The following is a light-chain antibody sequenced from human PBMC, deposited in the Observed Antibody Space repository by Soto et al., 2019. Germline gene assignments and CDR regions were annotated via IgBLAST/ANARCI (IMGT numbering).Light chain of an antibody. J-gene: IGKJ4*01. CDR1: QSLLHSNGYNY. Sequence: DIVMTQSPLSLPVTPGEPASISCRSSQSLLHSNGYNYLDWYLQKPGQSPQLLIYLGSNRASGVPDRFSGSGSGTDFTLKIRRVEAEDVGVYYCMQADTFGGGTKVEIK. V-gene: IGKV2-28*01. CDR3: MQADT. CDR2: LGS.